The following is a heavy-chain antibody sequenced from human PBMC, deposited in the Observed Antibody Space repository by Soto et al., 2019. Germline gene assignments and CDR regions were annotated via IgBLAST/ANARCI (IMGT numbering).Heavy chain of an antibody. Sequence: SQTLSLTCAISGDSVSSNSAAWNWIRQSQSRGLEWLGRTYYRSKWYNDYAVSVKSRITIDPDTSKNQFSLQLNSVTPEDTAVYYCAREMEWLLYTDKHYGMDVWGQGTTVTVSS. J-gene: IGHJ6*02. CDR3: AREMEWLLYTDKHYGMDV. CDR1: GDSVSSNSAA. CDR2: TYYRSKWYN. D-gene: IGHD3-3*01. V-gene: IGHV6-1*01.